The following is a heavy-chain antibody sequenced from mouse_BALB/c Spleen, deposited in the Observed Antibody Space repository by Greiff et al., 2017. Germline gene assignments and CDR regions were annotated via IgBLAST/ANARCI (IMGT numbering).Heavy chain of an antibody. CDR1: GFTFSSYA. Sequence: EVMLVESGGGLVKPGGSLKLSCAASGFTFSSYAMSWVRQSPEKRLEWVAEISSGGSYTYYPDTVTGRFTISRDNAKNTLYLEMSSLRSEDTAMYYCACSYYYDSSYWYFDVWGAGTTVTVSS. V-gene: IGHV5-9-4*01. J-gene: IGHJ1*01. CDR3: ACSYYYDSSYWYFDV. D-gene: IGHD1-1*01. CDR2: ISSGGSYT.